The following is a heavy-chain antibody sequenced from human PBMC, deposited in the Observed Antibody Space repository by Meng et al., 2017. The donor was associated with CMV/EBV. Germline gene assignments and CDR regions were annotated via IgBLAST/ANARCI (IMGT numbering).Heavy chain of an antibody. CDR1: GFTFSSYS. J-gene: IGHJ4*02. D-gene: IGHD2-2*01. CDR3: AREGNGYGYQLLRTPYYFDY. Sequence: GGSLRPSCAASGFTFSSYSMNWVRQAPGKGLEWVSSISSSSSYIYYADSVKGRFTISRDNAKNSLYLQMNSLRAEDTAVYYCAREGNGYGYQLLRTPYYFDYWGQGTLVTVSS. CDR2: ISSSSSYI. V-gene: IGHV3-21*01.